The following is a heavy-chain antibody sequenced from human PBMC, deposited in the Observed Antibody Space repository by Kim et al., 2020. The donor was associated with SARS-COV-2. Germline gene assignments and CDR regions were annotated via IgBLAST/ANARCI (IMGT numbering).Heavy chain of an antibody. CDR1: GYTFTNYY. J-gene: IGHJ4*01. CDR2: INPSGGST. V-gene: IGHV1-46*01. Sequence: ASVKVSCKASGYTFTNYYMHWARQAPGQGLEWMGMINPSGGSTTYAQKFQGRVTMTRDTSTSTVYMELRSLASEDTAVYLCASARGSRAAGTPDWDYWGQGTEVGVSS. D-gene: IGHD6-13*01. CDR3: ASARGSRAAGTPDWDY.